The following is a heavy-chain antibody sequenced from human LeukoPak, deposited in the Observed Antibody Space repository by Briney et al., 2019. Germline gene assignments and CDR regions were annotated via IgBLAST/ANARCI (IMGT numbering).Heavy chain of an antibody. Sequence: KSSQTLSLTCTVSGGSISSGGYYWSWIRQHPGKGLEWIGYIYYSGSTYYNPSLKSRVTISVDTSKNQFSLNLSSVTAADTAVYYCARGSVAGTGLFDCWGQGTLVTVSS. CDR3: ARGSVAGTGLFDC. D-gene: IGHD6-19*01. CDR1: GGSISSGGYY. J-gene: IGHJ4*02. V-gene: IGHV4-31*03. CDR2: IYYSGST.